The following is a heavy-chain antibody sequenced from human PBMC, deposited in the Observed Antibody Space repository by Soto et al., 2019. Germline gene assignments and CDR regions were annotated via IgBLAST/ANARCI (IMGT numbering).Heavy chain of an antibody. CDR2: IYYSGST. D-gene: IGHD6-19*01. Sequence: SETLSLTCTVSGGSISSSSYYWGWIRQPPGKGLEWIGSIYYSGSTYYNPSLKSRVTISVDTSKNQFSLRLSSVTAADTAVYYCARRLAVAGTFDYWGQGTLVTVS. J-gene: IGHJ4*02. CDR3: ARRLAVAGTFDY. V-gene: IGHV4-39*01. CDR1: GGSISSSSYY.